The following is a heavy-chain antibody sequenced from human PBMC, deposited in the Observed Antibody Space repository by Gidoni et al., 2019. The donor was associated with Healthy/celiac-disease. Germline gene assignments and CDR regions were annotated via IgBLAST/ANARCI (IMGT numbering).Heavy chain of an antibody. CDR1: GCSISSGGYY. J-gene: IGHJ5*02. V-gene: IGHV4-31*03. CDR3: ARAALGEEGWFDP. CDR2: IYYSGST. Sequence: QVQLQESGPGLVKPSQTLSLTCTVSGCSISSGGYYWSWIRQHPGKGLEWIGYIYYSGSTYYNPSLKSRVTISVDTSKNQFSLKQSSVTAADTAVYYCARAALGEEGWFDPWGQGTLVTVSS. D-gene: IGHD3-10*01.